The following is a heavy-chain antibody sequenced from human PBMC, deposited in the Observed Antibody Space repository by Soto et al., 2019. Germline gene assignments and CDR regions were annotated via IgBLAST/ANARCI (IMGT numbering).Heavy chain of an antibody. CDR3: ASGVWSGNSTNWVDP. J-gene: IGHJ5*02. Sequence: SETLSLTCSVSGVSVSSSYYFWSWIRQPPGKGLEWIGYIYYSGSANYNPSLKSRVSISVDTSRNQFSLRLTSVTAADTALYCCASGVWSGNSTNWVDPWGQGTLVTVFS. CDR2: IYYSGSA. D-gene: IGHD3-3*01. CDR1: GVSVSSSYYF. V-gene: IGHV4-61*01.